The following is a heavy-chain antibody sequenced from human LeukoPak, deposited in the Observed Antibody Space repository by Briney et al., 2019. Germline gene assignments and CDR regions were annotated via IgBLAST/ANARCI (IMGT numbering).Heavy chain of an antibody. Sequence: GGSLRLSCAASGFIFTTYWMHWVRQAPGEGLVWVARVNTDGSDTNYADSVKGRFTISRDNAKNTLYLQMNSLRADDTAVYHCTRDLVGATSDFWGQGTLVTVSS. V-gene: IGHV3-74*01. CDR1: GFIFTTYW. CDR3: TRDLVGATSDF. J-gene: IGHJ4*02. D-gene: IGHD1-26*01. CDR2: VNTDGSDT.